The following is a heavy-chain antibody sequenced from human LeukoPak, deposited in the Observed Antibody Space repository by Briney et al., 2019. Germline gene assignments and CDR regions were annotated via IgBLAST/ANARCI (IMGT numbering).Heavy chain of an antibody. Sequence: GGSLRLSCAASGFTFSNYAMHWVRQVPGKGLEWVSGITGSGVKTHYTDSLKGRFTISRDNSKNTLFLQISSLRADDTAVYYCAKDRVTTVTTFFSQFDFWGQGTLVTVSS. J-gene: IGHJ4*02. CDR1: GFTFSNYA. V-gene: IGHV3-23*01. CDR3: AKDRVTTVTTFFSQFDF. D-gene: IGHD4-11*01. CDR2: ITGSGVKT.